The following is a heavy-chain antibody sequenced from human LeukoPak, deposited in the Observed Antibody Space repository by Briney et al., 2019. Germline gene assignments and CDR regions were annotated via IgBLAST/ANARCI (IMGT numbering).Heavy chain of an antibody. J-gene: IGHJ5*02. CDR3: ARLITGGFGELYYGWFDP. D-gene: IGHD3-10*01. CDR2: INPNSGGT. CDR1: GYTFTGYY. Sequence: ASVKVSCKASGYTFTGYYMHWVRQAPGQGLEWMGWINPNSGGTNYAQKFQGRVTMTRDTSISTAYLQWSSLKASDTAMYYRARLITGGFGELYYGWFDPWGQGTLVTVSS. V-gene: IGHV1-2*02.